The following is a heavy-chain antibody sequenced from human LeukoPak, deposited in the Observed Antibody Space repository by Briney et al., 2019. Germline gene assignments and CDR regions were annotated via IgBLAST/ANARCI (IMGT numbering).Heavy chain of an antibody. CDR2: IYYSGST. D-gene: IGHD3-10*01. Sequence: SETLSLTCAVYGGSFSSYYWGWIRQPPGKGLEWIGSIYYSGSTYYNPSLKSRVTISVDTSKNQFSLKLSSVTAADTAVYYCARLMGSEPAFDYWGQGTLVTVSS. CDR1: GGSFSSYY. V-gene: IGHV4-39*01. J-gene: IGHJ4*02. CDR3: ARLMGSEPAFDY.